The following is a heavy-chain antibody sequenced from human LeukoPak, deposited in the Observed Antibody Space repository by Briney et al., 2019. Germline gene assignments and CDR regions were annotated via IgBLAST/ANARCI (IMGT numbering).Heavy chain of an antibody. Sequence: GGSLRLSCAASGFTFSSYDMHWVRQATGKGLEWVSAIGTAGDTYYLGSVKGRFTISRENAKNSLYLQMNSLRAGDTAVYYCARYSSSWPYYYYGMDVWGQGTTVTVSS. CDR1: GFTFSSYD. V-gene: IGHV3-13*01. CDR3: ARYSSSWPYYYYGMDV. D-gene: IGHD6-13*01. CDR2: IGTAGDT. J-gene: IGHJ6*02.